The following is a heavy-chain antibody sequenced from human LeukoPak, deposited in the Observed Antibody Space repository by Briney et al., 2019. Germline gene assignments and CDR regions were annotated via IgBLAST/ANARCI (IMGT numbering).Heavy chain of an antibody. V-gene: IGHV1-8*01. Sequence: GASVKVSCKASGYTFTGYDINWVRQATGQGLEWMGWMNPNSGNTGYAQKFQGRVTITADESTSTAYMELSSLRSEDTAVYYCAKDTGYGGNTLFDFWGQGTLVTVSS. CDR2: MNPNSGNT. J-gene: IGHJ4*02. CDR3: AKDTGYGGNTLFDF. D-gene: IGHD4-23*01. CDR1: GYTFTGYD.